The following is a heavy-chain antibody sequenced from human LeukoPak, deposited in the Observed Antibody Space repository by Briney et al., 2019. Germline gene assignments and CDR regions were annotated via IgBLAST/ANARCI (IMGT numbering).Heavy chain of an antibody. CDR3: ARIQLNSYYYYMDV. CDR2: ISSSSSYI. CDR1: GFAFSNYA. D-gene: IGHD2-2*01. V-gene: IGHV3-21*01. J-gene: IGHJ6*03. Sequence: GGSLRLSCAASGFAFSNYAMSWVRQAPGEGLEWVSSISSSSSYIYYADSLKGRFTISRDNAKNSLYLQMNSLRAEDTAVYYCARIQLNSYYYYMDVWGKGTTVTVSS.